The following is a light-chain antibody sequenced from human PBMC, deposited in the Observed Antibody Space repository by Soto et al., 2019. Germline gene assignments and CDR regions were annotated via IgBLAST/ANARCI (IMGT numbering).Light chain of an antibody. V-gene: IGLV2-23*01. CDR3: CAYANSYV. CDR2: EGT. CDR1: SSDIGSYNL. J-gene: IGLJ1*01. Sequence: QSALTQPASVSGSPGQSITISCTGTSSDIGSYNLVSWYQHYPGKAPKLMIYEGTKRPSGVSNRFSGSKSGNTASLTISGLQAEDEADYYCCAYANSYVFGTGTKLTVL.